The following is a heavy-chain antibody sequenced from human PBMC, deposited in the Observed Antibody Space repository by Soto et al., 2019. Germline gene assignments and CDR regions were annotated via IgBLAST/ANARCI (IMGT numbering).Heavy chain of an antibody. CDR2: IYSIGST. Sequence: QLQLQESGPGLVKPSETLSLTCTVSGGSISSSSYWGWIRQPPGKGLEWIGSIYSIGSTYYNPSLTSRVTISVDTSKTPFSLKLSSVTAADTAVYYCRRSSRYSTDVWGQGTTVTVSS. V-gene: IGHV4-39*01. CDR1: GGSISSSSY. J-gene: IGHJ6*02. D-gene: IGHD6-13*01. CDR3: RRSSRYSTDV.